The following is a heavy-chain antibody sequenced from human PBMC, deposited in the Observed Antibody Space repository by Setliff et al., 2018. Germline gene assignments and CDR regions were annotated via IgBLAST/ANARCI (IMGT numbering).Heavy chain of an antibody. D-gene: IGHD3-22*01. CDR1: GFSFSSYG. J-gene: IGHJ4*02. CDR3: ASPYDSSGYSPFDY. Sequence: GSLRLSCAASGFSFSSYGMHWVRQAPGKGLEWVAVIWNDATKKYYADSVKGRFTISRDNSNNTLYLQMNSLRAEDTAVYYCASPYDSSGYSPFDYWGQGTLVTVSS. V-gene: IGHV3-33*01. CDR2: IWNDATKK.